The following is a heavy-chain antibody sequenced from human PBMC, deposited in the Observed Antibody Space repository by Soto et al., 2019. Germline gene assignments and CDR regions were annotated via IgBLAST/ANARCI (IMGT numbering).Heavy chain of an antibody. D-gene: IGHD3-9*01. V-gene: IGHV4-39*01. J-gene: IGHJ5*02. CDR3: ARQGPPAPSNYDILTGFPNWFDP. CDR1: GGSISSSSYY. CDR2: IYYSGST. Sequence: SETLSLTCTVSGGSISSSSYYWVWIRQPPGKGLEWIGSIYYSGSTYYNPSLKSRVTISVDTSKNQFSLKLSSVTAADTAVYYCARQGPPAPSNYDILTGFPNWFDPWAREPWSPSPQ.